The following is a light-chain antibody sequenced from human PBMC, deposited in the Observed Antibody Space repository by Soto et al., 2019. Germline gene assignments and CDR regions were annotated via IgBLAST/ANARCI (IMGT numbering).Light chain of an antibody. Sequence: QSALTQPASVPGSPGQSITISCTGTSSDVGGYNYVSWYQQHPGKAPKLMIYEVSNRPSGVSNRFSGSKSGNTASLTISGLQAEDEADSYCRSYTSSSTLLYVFGTGTKVTVL. V-gene: IGLV2-14*01. J-gene: IGLJ1*01. CDR2: EVS. CDR1: SSDVGGYNY. CDR3: RSYTSSSTLLYV.